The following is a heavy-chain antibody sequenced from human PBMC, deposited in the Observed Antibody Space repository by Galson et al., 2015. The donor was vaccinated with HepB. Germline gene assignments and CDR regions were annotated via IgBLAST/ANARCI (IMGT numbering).Heavy chain of an antibody. CDR3: ARDRGDNLYYFDY. Sequence: SLRLSCAASGFTFSSYAMHWVRQAPGKGLEWVAVISYDGSNKYYADSVKGRFTISRDNSKNTLYLQMNSLRAEDTAVYYCARDRGDNLYYFDYWGQGTLVTVSS. D-gene: IGHD1-1*01. CDR1: GFTFSSYA. CDR2: ISYDGSNK. V-gene: IGHV3-30-3*01. J-gene: IGHJ4*02.